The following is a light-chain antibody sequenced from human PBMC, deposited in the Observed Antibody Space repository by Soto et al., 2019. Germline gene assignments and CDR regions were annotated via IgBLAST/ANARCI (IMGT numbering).Light chain of an antibody. Sequence: QSVLTQPPSASGTPGQRVTISRSGTSSNIGSNYVYWYQQFPGMAPKLLIYRNTQRPSGVPDRFSGSKSGTSASLAISGLRSEDEADYYCAAWDDSLSGPVCGGGTKLTVL. CDR1: SSNIGSNY. CDR3: AAWDDSLSGPV. J-gene: IGLJ2*01. V-gene: IGLV1-47*01. CDR2: RNT.